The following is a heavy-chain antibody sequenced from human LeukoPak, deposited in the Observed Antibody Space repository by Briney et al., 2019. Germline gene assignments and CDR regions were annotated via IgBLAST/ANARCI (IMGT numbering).Heavy chain of an antibody. Sequence: ASVKVSCKASGFTFTSSAAQWVRQARGQRLEWIGWIVVGSGNTNYAQKFQERVTITRDMSTSTAYMELSSLRSEDTAVYYCAAATVWFGELTSLFDYWGQGTLVTVSS. CDR1: GFTFTSSA. V-gene: IGHV1-58*01. CDR3: AAATVWFGELTSLFDY. CDR2: IVVGSGNT. J-gene: IGHJ4*02. D-gene: IGHD3-10*01.